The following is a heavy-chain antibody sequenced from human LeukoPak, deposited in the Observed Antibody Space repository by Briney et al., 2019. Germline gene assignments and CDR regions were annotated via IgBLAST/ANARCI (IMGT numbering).Heavy chain of an antibody. CDR2: IKQDGSEK. J-gene: IGHJ4*02. V-gene: IGHV3-7*01. Sequence: GGSLRLSCAASGFTFSSYWMSWVRQAPGKGLEWVANIKQDGSEKYYVDSVKGRFTISRDNAKNSLYLQMNSLRAEDTAVYYCAREAYYDFWSGYSDLYYFDYWGQGTLVTVSS. CDR3: AREAYYDFWSGYSDLYYFDY. CDR1: GFTFSSYW. D-gene: IGHD3-3*01.